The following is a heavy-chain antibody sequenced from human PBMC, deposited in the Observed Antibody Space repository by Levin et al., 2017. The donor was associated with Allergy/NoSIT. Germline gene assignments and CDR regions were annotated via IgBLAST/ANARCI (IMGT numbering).Heavy chain of an antibody. CDR3: ARVGIGVENREVSQYRWFDP. V-gene: IGHV3-7*01. J-gene: IGHJ5*02. CDR1: GFTFPTYW. D-gene: IGHD5-24*01. Sequence: AGGSLRLSCAASGFTFPTYWMTWVRQAPGKGLEWVAGIKGDGKEKLYLESVKGRFTISRDNALQSVFLEMNSLRVEDSALYYCARVGIGVENREVSQYRWFDPWGQGILVTVSS. CDR2: IKGDGKEK.